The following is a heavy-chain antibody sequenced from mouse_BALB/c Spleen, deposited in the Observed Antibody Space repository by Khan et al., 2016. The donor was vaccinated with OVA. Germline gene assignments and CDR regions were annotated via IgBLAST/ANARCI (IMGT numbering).Heavy chain of an antibody. CDR2: INPHIGET. D-gene: IGHD1-1*01. J-gene: IGHJ2*01. Sequence: LVESGPELVKPGASVKISCKASGYSFTGYFIHWVMQSHGKSLEWIGRINPHIGETFYNQKFRGKATLTVDESSSTAHMELRSLASEDSAVYFCARIYGSDFDYWGQGTTLTVSS. CDR1: GYSFTGYF. V-gene: IGHV1-20*02. CDR3: ARIYGSDFDY.